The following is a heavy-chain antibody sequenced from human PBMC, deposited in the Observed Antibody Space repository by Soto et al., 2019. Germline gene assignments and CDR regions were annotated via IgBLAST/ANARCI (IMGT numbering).Heavy chain of an antibody. CDR3: TRGYYGPDY. CDR1: GFTFSSYF. V-gene: IGHV3-74*01. CDR2: IDNDGGTT. Sequence: EVQLVESGGGSVQPGGSLRLSCAASGFTFSSYFMYWVRQAPGKGLVWVSRIDNDGGTTNYADSVKGRFTISIDNAKNTLYLQMNSLRAEDTAVYYCTRGYYGPDYWGQGTLVTVSS. J-gene: IGHJ4*02. D-gene: IGHD3-10*01.